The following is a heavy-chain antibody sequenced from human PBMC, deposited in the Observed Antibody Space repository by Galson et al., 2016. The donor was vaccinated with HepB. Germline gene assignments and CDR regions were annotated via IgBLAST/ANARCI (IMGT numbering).Heavy chain of an antibody. D-gene: IGHD2-2*01. CDR2: ISGSGTGT. CDR3: AKIRIYGCSCTWGGVLDI. J-gene: IGHJ3*02. V-gene: IGHV3-23*01. Sequence: SLRLSCAASGFSTGDYSMTWVRQAPGKGLEWVSAISGSGTGTSYTDSVKGRFYISRDNSKNSLYLQMNSLRAEDAAVYYCAKIRIYGCSCTWGGVLDIWGRGTMVTVSS. CDR1: GFSTGDYS.